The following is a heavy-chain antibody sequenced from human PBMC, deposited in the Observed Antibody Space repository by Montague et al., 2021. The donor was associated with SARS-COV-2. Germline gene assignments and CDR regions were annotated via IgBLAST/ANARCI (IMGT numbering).Heavy chain of an antibody. D-gene: IGHD1-20*01. CDR1: GDSLSSGSYY. V-gene: IGHV4-61*02. J-gene: IGHJ6*02. Sequence: TLSLTCSVSGDSLSSGSYYWSWIRQPAGKGLEWIGCIYRGGSPNYNPSLKSRVTISVDMSKNQLSLNVSSVTAADTAVYYCTRDPITGTTGTIYNYYGMDVWGQGTTVTVSS. CDR2: IYRGGSP. CDR3: TRDPITGTTGTIYNYYGMDV.